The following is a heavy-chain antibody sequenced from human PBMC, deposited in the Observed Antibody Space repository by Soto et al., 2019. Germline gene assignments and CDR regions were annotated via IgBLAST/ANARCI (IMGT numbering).Heavy chain of an antibody. CDR2: IDPSDSYT. D-gene: IGHD5-18*01. CDR3: AIRYSYGVYRMDV. V-gene: IGHV5-10-1*01. J-gene: IGHJ6*02. Sequence: PGESLKISCKGSGYSFTSYWISWVRQMPGKGLEWMGRIDPSDSYTNYSPSFQGHVTISADKSISTAYLQRSSLKASDTAMYYCAIRYSYGVYRMDVWGQGTTVTVSS. CDR1: GYSFTSYW.